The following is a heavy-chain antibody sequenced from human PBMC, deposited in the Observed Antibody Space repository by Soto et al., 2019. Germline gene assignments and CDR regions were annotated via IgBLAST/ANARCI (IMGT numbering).Heavy chain of an antibody. J-gene: IGHJ6*02. V-gene: IGHV3-33*01. CDR3: ARETDSSSWYLSMHY. CDR1: GFTFSSYD. D-gene: IGHD6-13*01. Sequence: GGSLRLSCAASGFTFSSYDMHWVRQAPGKGLEWVAVIWYDGSNKYYADSVKGRFTISRDNSKNTLYLQMNSLRAEDTAVYYCARETDSSSWYLSMHYWGQGTTVTVSS. CDR2: IWYDGSNK.